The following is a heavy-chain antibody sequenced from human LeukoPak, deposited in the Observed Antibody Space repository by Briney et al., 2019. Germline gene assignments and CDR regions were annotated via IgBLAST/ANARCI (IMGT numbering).Heavy chain of an antibody. Sequence: GASVKVSCKASGYTFTSYGISWVRQAPGQGLEWMGWISAYNGNTNYAQKLQGRVTMTTDTSTSTAYMELSSLRSEDTAVYYCARAARDSSGWYRPEDYWGQGTLVTVSS. V-gene: IGHV1-18*01. CDR1: GYTFTSYG. J-gene: IGHJ4*02. D-gene: IGHD6-19*01. CDR2: ISAYNGNT. CDR3: ARAARDSSGWYRPEDY.